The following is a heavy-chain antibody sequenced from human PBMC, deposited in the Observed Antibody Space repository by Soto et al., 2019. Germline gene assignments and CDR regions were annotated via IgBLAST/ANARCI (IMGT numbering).Heavy chain of an antibody. CDR3: ARRPQPEYQLPALYYYYYYMDV. CDR1: GFTFSDYY. D-gene: IGHD2-2*01. Sequence: GGSLRLSCAASGFTFSDYYMSWIRQAPGKGLEWVSYISSSGSTIYYADSVKGRFTISRDNAKNSLYLQMNSLRAEDTAVYYCARRPQPEYQLPALYYYYYYMDVWGKGTTVTVSS. CDR2: ISSSGSTI. V-gene: IGHV3-11*01. J-gene: IGHJ6*03.